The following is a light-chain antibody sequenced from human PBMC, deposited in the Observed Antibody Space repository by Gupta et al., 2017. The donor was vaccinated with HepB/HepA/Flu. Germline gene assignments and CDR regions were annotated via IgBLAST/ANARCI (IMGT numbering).Light chain of an antibody. CDR1: QSISRY. CDR3: QQCYNTPWT. Sequence: DIQMIKSPSSLSASVGDGVTITCRASQSISRYLYWYQQQPGDTPNLLVNGASSLQSGVPSRCSGSGSATDDTITISSLQPADFATSDYQQCYNTPWTFGQGTKVEIK. J-gene: IGKJ1*01. V-gene: IGKV1-39*01. CDR2: GAS.